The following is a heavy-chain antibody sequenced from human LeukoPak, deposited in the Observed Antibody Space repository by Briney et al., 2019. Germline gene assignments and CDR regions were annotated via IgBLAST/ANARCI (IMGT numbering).Heavy chain of an antibody. J-gene: IGHJ4*02. CDR3: AKDQRGYGRIVDY. D-gene: IGHD3-10*01. V-gene: IGHV3-23*01. CDR2: ISGSGSKT. CDR1: GFTFSSDA. Sequence: PGGSLRLSCAASGFTFSSDAMSWVRQAPGKGLEWVSRISGSGSKTYYADSVKGRFTISRDNSKNILYLQMNSLRAEDTAIYYCAKDQRGYGRIVDYWGQGTLVTISS.